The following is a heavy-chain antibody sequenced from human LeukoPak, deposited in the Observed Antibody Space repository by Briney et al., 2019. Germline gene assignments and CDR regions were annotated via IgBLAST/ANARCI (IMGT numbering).Heavy chain of an antibody. Sequence: ASVKVSCKASGGTFSSYAISWVRQAPGQGLEWMGGIIPIFGTANYAQKFQGRVTITADASTSTAYMELSSLRSEDTAVYYCARNRDLGPAEYFQHWGQGTLVTVSS. V-gene: IGHV1-69*13. CDR1: GGTFSSYA. CDR2: IIPIFGTA. D-gene: IGHD2/OR15-2a*01. J-gene: IGHJ1*01. CDR3: ARNRDLGPAEYFQH.